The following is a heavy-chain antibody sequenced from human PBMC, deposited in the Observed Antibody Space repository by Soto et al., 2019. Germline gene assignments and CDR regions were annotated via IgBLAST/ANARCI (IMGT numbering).Heavy chain of an antibody. CDR3: ARGRAYSV. CDR1: GFTFSSYS. CDR2: IXXXXSXX. D-gene: IGHD2-15*01. V-gene: IGHV3-21*01. Sequence: PGGSLRLSCAASGFTFSSYSMNWVRQAPGKGXXWXXSIXXXXSXXXYADSVKGRFTISRDNAKNSLYLQMNRLRAEDTAVYYCARGRAYSVWGQGTMVTASS. J-gene: IGHJ3*01.